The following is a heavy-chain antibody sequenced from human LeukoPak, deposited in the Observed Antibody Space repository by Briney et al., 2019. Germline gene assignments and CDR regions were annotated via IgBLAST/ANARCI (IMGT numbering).Heavy chain of an antibody. CDR1: GGSISNYY. J-gene: IGHJ5*02. CDR3: ARDRLQLQS. Sequence: SETLSLTCTVSGGSISNYYWNWIRQPPGKGLEWIGYIYYTGNTNYNPSLKSRVTVSVDTSKNQFSLKLSSVTAADTAVYYCARDRLQLQSWGQGTLVTVSS. CDR2: IYYTGNT. D-gene: IGHD1-1*01. V-gene: IGHV4-59*01.